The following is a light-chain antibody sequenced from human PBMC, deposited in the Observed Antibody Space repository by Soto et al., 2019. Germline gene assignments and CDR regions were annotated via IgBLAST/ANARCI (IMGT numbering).Light chain of an antibody. CDR3: QQYHSYST. V-gene: IGKV1-5*01. J-gene: IGKJ1*01. Sequence: DIQMTQSPSTLSASVGDRVTITCRASQSISNWLAWYQQKPGKAPKLLISDASNLESGVPSRFSGSGSGTEFTLTISSLQPDDFATYYCQQYHSYSTFGQGTKVEIK. CDR1: QSISNW. CDR2: DAS.